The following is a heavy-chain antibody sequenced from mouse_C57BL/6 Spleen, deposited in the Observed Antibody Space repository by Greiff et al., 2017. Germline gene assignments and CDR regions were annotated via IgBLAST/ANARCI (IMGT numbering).Heavy chain of an antibody. CDR2: IFPGSGST. V-gene: IGHV1-75*01. J-gene: IGHJ4*01. Sequence: VQLQQSGPELVKPGASVKISCTASGFTFTDYYMHWVKQRPGQGLEWIGWIFPGSGSTYYTEKFKGKATLTVDKSSSTAYMLLSSLTSEDSAVYYCARRRDWDDYAMDYWGQGTSVTVSS. D-gene: IGHD4-1*01. CDR1: GFTFTDYY. CDR3: ARRRDWDDYAMDY.